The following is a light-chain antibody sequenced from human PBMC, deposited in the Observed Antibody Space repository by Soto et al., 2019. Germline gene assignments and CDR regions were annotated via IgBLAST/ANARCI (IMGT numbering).Light chain of an antibody. CDR1: SSNIGSNS. CDR3: AAWDDSLNGYV. CDR2: DNY. Sequence: SVLTQPPSASGTPGQWVAISCSGSSSNIGSNSLSWYQQFPGTAPKLLIYDNYQRPSGVSDRFSGSQSGTSGYLAISGLQSGDEADYYCAAWDDSLNGYVFGTGTKVTVL. V-gene: IGLV1-44*01. J-gene: IGLJ1*01.